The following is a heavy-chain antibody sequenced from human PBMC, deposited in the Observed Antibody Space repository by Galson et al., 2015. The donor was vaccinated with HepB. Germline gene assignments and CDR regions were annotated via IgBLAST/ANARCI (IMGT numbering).Heavy chain of an antibody. CDR3: ARGYSSSRYYHYGMDV. V-gene: IGHV4-59*01. Sequence: ETLSLTCTVSGGSISSYYWSWIRQPPGKGLEWIGYIYYSGSTNYNPSLKSRVTISVDTSKDQFSLKLSSVTAADTAVYYCARGYSSSRYYHYGMDVWGQGTTVTVAS. CDR2: IYYSGST. J-gene: IGHJ6*02. CDR1: GGSISSYY. D-gene: IGHD6-6*01.